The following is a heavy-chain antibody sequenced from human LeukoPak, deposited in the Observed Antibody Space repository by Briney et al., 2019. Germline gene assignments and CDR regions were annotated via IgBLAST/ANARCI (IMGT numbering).Heavy chain of an antibody. Sequence: SETLSLTCTDSGGPISSYYWSWVRQPAGEGLEWIGRIYATGTTNYNPSLKGRATMSMDTSKNQFSLRLTSMTAADTAVYYCARGPDKSTVWGQGTKVIVSS. D-gene: IGHD2/OR15-2a*01. V-gene: IGHV4-4*07. CDR3: ARGPDKSTV. CDR2: IYATGTT. CDR1: GGPISSYY. J-gene: IGHJ6*02.